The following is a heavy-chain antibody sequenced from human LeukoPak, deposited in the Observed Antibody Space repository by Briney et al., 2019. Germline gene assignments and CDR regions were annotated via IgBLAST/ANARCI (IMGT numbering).Heavy chain of an antibody. Sequence: GGSLRLSCAASGFTFSSYAMSWVRQAPGKGLEWVSAISGSGGSTYYADSVKGRFTISRDNSKNTLYLQMNSLRAEDTAVYYCAKGRDIVVVVAGYFDYWGQGILVTVSS. CDR3: AKGRDIVVVVAGYFDY. CDR1: GFTFSSYA. CDR2: ISGSGGST. D-gene: IGHD2-15*01. J-gene: IGHJ4*02. V-gene: IGHV3-23*01.